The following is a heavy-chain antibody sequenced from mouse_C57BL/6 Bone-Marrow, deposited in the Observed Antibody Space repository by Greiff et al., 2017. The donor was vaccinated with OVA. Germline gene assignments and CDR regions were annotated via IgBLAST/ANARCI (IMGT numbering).Heavy chain of an antibody. CDR1: GYAFTNYL. CDR2: INPGSGGT. J-gene: IGHJ3*01. D-gene: IGHD2-1*01. Sequence: QVQLQQPGAELVKPGASVKLSCKASGYAFTNYLIEWVKQRPGQGLEWIGVINPGSGGTNYNEKFKGKATLTADKSSSTAYMQLSSLTSEDSAVYFCARSYGNYPANWERTWFAYWGQGTLVTVSA. CDR3: ARSYGNYPANWERTWFAY. V-gene: IGHV1-54*01.